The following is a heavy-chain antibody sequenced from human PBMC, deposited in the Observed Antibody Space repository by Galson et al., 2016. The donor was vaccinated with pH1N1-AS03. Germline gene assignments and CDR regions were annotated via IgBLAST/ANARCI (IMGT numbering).Heavy chain of an antibody. CDR3: ARDRDYYGSGSYYNGVIGSFDY. J-gene: IGHJ4*02. Sequence: SVKVSCKASGDSFSGYYMHWVRQAPGQGLEWMGWINSNSGDTKYAQKFQGRVTMTRDTSIRTVYMDLSGLRFGDTALYYCARDRDYYGSGSYYNGVIGSFDYWGQGTLVTVSS. CDR1: GDSFSGYY. D-gene: IGHD3-10*01. V-gene: IGHV1-2*02. CDR2: INSNSGDT.